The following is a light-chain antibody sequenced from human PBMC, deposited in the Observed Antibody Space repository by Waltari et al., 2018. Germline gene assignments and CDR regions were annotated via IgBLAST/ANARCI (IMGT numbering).Light chain of an antibody. Sequence: QSALTQPVPVSGSPGQSVTLPCTGTSNNVGDHNLVSWFQHHPDQAPKLLIFYVSKRPSGVSNRFSGSKSGNTASLTISGLQTEDEADYYCCSYSTGGSWMFGGGTKLTVL. CDR3: CSYSTGGSWM. V-gene: IGLV2-23*02. CDR2: YVS. J-gene: IGLJ3*02. CDR1: SNNVGDHNL.